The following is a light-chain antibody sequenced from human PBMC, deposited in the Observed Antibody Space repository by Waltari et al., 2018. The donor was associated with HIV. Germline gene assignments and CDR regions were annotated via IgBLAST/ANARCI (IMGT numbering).Light chain of an antibody. J-gene: IGKJ1*01. CDR3: QQSYNTPGT. Sequence: DIQMTQSPSSLSAAVGDRVTITCRASQSINAYLNWYQQKPGKAPKLLIYAGSHLESGVPSRFSGRGSVTDFTLTISSLQPEDSASYFCQQSYNTPGTFGPPTKVEIK. CDR1: QSINAY. V-gene: IGKV1-39*01. CDR2: AGS.